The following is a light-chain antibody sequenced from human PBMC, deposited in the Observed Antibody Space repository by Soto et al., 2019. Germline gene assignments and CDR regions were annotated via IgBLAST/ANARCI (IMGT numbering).Light chain of an antibody. V-gene: IGLV1-40*01. CDR1: SSNIGAGYD. CDR2: GNN. Sequence: QSVLTQPPSVSGAPGQRVTISCTGSSSNIGAGYDVHSYQQLPGTAPKLLIYGNNNRPSGVPDRFSGSKSGTSASLAITGLQAGDEADYYCQSYDSSLSAGVFGGGTKLTVL. CDR3: QSYDSSLSAGV. J-gene: IGLJ3*02.